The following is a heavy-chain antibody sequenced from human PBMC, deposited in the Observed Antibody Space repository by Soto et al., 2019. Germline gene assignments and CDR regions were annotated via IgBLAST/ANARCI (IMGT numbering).Heavy chain of an antibody. V-gene: IGHV3-23*01. Sequence: EVQLLESGGGLVQPGGSLRLSCAASGFTFSSYAMSWVRQAPGKGLEWVSAISGSGGSTYYEDSVKGRFTISRDNSKNTLYLQMNSLRSEDTAVYYCAKDRYRVAANFDYWGQGTLVTVSS. J-gene: IGHJ4*02. CDR2: ISGSGGST. CDR1: GFTFSSYA. CDR3: AKDRYRVAANFDY. D-gene: IGHD1-26*01.